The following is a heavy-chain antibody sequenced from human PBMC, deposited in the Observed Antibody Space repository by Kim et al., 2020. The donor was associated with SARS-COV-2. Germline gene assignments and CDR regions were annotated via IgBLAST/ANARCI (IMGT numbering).Heavy chain of an antibody. CDR2: IYYSGSS. CDR3: ARDPTTVVTPYYYFGMDV. D-gene: IGHD4-17*01. Sequence: SETLSLTCTVSGGSFSSYYWSWIRQPPGKGLEWIGYIYYSGSSNYNPSLKSRVPISVDTSQNQFSLQLSSVTAADTAVYYCARDPTTVVTPYYYFGMDV. V-gene: IGHV4-59*01. J-gene: IGHJ6*01. CDR1: GGSFSSYY.